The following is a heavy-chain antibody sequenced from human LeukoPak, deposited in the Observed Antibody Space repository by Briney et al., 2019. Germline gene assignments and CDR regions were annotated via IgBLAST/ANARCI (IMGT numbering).Heavy chain of an antibody. J-gene: IGHJ6*03. CDR2: IIPIFGTA. D-gene: IGHD4-17*01. CDR3: ARDDYDQNYYYYMDV. V-gene: IGHV1-69*01. CDR1: GGTFSSYA. Sequence: SVKVSCKASGGTFSSYAISWVRQAPGQGLEWMGGIIPIFGTANYAQKFQGRVTITADESTNTAYMELSSLRSEDTAVYYCARDDYDQNYYYYMDVWGKGTTVTVSS.